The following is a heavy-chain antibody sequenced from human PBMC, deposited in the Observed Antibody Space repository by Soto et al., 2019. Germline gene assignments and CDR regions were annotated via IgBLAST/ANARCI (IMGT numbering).Heavy chain of an antibody. D-gene: IGHD6-19*01. CDR3: AVAVAGPTAIGY. V-gene: IGHV3-74*01. J-gene: IGHJ4*02. CDR1: GFTFSSYW. Sequence: EVQLVESGGGLVQPGGSLRLSCAASGFTFSSYWIHWVRQAPGKGLVWVSRINSDGSRTSYADSVKGRFTISRDNAKNTVYLQTNSLRAEDTAVYYCAVAVAGPTAIGYWGQGTLVTVSS. CDR2: INSDGSRT.